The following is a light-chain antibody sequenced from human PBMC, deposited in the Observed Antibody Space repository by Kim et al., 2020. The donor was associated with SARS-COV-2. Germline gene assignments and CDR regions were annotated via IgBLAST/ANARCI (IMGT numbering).Light chain of an antibody. CDR1: QSVGSY. J-gene: IGKJ4*01. V-gene: IGKV3-15*01. CDR3: QQYHNWPPLT. CDR2: GAY. Sequence: EIVLTQSPASLSVSPGERVTLTCRASQSVGSYIAWYQQKPGQAPTLLIYGAYARATGLPARFSGSGSGTEFTLTITSLQSEDFAVYYCQQYHNWPPLTFGGGTKVDIK.